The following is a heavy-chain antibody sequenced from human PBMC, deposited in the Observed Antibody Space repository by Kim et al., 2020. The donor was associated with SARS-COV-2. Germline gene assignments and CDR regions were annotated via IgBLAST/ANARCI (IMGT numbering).Heavy chain of an antibody. Sequence: SETLSLTCAVYGGSFSGYYWSWIRQPPGKGLEWIGEINHSRSTNYNPSLKRRVTISVDTSKSQFSLKLSSVTAADTAVYYCARGTRQWLVRGPYYYYLDVWGKGTTVTVSS. V-gene: IGHV4-34*01. CDR1: GGSFSGYY. D-gene: IGHD6-19*01. J-gene: IGHJ6*03. CDR2: INHSRST. CDR3: ARGTRQWLVRGPYYYYLDV.